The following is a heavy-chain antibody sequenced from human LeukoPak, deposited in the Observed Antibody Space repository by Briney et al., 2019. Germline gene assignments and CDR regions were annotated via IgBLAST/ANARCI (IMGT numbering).Heavy chain of an antibody. CDR2: ISAYNGNT. Sequence: EASVKVSCKASGYTFTSYGISWVRQAPGQGLEWMGWISAYNGNTNYAQKLQGRVTMTTDTSTSTAYMELRSLRSDDTAVYYCARVRYGSGSSGFEYWGQGTLVTVSS. CDR1: GYTFTSYG. J-gene: IGHJ4*02. D-gene: IGHD3-10*01. V-gene: IGHV1-18*01. CDR3: ARVRYGSGSSGFEY.